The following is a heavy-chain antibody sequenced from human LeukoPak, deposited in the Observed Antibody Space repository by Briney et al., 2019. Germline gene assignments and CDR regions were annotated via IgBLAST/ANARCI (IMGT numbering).Heavy chain of an antibody. J-gene: IGHJ4*02. CDR3: ARSVLRYYDSSGYSLDS. Sequence: SGGSLRLSCAASGVTVSSNYMSWVRQAPGKGLEWVSVIYSGGSTYYADSVKSRFTISRDNSKNTLYLQMNSLRAEDTAVYYCARSVLRYYDSSGYSLDSWGQETLVTVSS. CDR1: GVTVSSNY. CDR2: IYSGGST. V-gene: IGHV3-53*01. D-gene: IGHD3-22*01.